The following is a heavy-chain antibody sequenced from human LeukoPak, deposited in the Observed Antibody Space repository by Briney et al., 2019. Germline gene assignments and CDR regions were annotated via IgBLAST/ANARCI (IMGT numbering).Heavy chain of an antibody. V-gene: IGHV4-30-2*01. CDR3: ARVRSGD. CDR2: IYHSGST. D-gene: IGHD7-27*01. J-gene: IGHJ3*01. CDR1: GGSISSGGYS. Sequence: PSETLSLTCAVSGGSISSGGYSWSWIRQPPGKGLEWIGYIYHSGSTYYNPSLKSRVTISVDRSKNQFSLKLSSVTAADTAVYYCARVRSGDWGQGTMVTVSS.